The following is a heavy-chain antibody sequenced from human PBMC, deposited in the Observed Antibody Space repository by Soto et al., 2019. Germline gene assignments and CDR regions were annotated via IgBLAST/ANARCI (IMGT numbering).Heavy chain of an antibody. CDR2: ISSSSSTI. CDR3: ARGDCTNGVCYQIY. D-gene: IGHD2-8*01. CDR1: GFTFSSYS. J-gene: IGHJ4*02. V-gene: IGHV3-48*02. Sequence: EVQLVESGGGLVQPGGSLRLSCAASGFTFSSYSMNWVRQAPGKGLEWVSYISSSSSTIYYADSVKGRFTISRDNAKNSLYLQMNSLRDEDTAVYYCARGDCTNGVCYQIYWGQVTLVTVSS.